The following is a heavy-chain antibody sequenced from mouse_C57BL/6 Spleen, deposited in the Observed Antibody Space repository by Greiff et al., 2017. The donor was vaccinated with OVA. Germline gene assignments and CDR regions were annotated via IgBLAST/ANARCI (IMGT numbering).Heavy chain of an antibody. J-gene: IGHJ2*01. CDR3: AREGDVRDFDY. D-gene: IGHD3-3*01. CDR2: ISYDGSN. Sequence: EVKLMESGPGLVKPSQSLSLTCSVTGYSITSGYYWNWIRQFPGNKLEWMGYISYDGSNNYNPSLKNRISITRDTSKNQFFLKLNSVTTEDTATYYCAREGDVRDFDYWGQGTTLTVSS. V-gene: IGHV3-6*01. CDR1: GYSITSGYY.